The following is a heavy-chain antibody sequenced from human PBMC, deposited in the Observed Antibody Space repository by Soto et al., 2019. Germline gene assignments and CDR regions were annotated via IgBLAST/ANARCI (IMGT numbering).Heavy chain of an antibody. CDR3: AKIYDSSGQDAFDI. CDR1: GFTFTNYW. CDR2: INSDGSST. Sequence: ILSCAASGFTFTNYWMQWVRQAPGKGLVWVSRINSDGSSTSHADSVKGRFTISRDNAKNTLYLQMSSLRAEDTAVYYCAKIYDSSGQDAFDIWGQGTMVTVSS. D-gene: IGHD3-22*01. V-gene: IGHV3-74*01. J-gene: IGHJ3*02.